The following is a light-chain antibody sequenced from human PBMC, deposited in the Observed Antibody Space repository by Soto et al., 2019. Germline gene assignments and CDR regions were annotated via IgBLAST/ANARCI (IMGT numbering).Light chain of an antibody. J-gene: IGKJ1*01. CDR2: GAS. Sequence: EIVLTQSPGTLSLSPGERATLTCRASQSVSSSYLAWYQQTPGPAPRLLIYGASSRDTGIPDRFSGSGSGTDFTLTISRLESEDFAVYYCQQYGSSPSMFGQGTKVEIK. V-gene: IGKV3-20*01. CDR3: QQYGSSPSM. CDR1: QSVSSSY.